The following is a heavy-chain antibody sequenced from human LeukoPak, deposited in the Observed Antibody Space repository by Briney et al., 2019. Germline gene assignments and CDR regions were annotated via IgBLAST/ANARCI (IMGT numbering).Heavy chain of an antibody. Sequence: GGSLRLSCAASGFTFSSYAMSWVRQAPGKGLEWVSAISGSGGSTYYADSVKGRFTISRDNSKNTLYLQTNSLRAEDTAVYYCAPVSGPVYFSYWGQGTLVTVSS. CDR1: GFTFSSYA. CDR3: APVSGPVYFSY. CDR2: ISGSGGST. D-gene: IGHD3-3*01. V-gene: IGHV3-23*01. J-gene: IGHJ4*02.